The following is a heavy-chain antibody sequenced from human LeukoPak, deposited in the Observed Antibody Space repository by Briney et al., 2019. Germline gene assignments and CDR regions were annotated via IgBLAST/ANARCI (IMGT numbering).Heavy chain of an antibody. D-gene: IGHD3-16*01. CDR2: ITSDGSST. J-gene: IGHJ4*02. CDR3: VRDNFGVDY. Sequence: PGGSLRLSCTASGFTFRKYWMQWVRQAPGKGLVWVSHITSDGSSTTYADSVKGRFTTSRDNAKNPLYLQMNDLRAEDTAVYYCVRDNFGVDYWGQGTLVTVSS. CDR1: GFTFRKYW. V-gene: IGHV3-74*03.